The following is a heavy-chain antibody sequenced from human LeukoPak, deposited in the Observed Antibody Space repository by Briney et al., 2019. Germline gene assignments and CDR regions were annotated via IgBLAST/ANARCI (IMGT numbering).Heavy chain of an antibody. D-gene: IGHD2-2*01. V-gene: IGHV4-59*01. CDR3: ARGYCSSTSCYDY. Sequence: PSETLSLTCTVSGGSISSYYWSWIRQPPGKGLEWIGYIYYSGSTNYSPSLKSRVTISVGTSKNQFSLKLSSVTAADTAVYYCARGYCSSTSCYDYWGQGTLVTVSS. J-gene: IGHJ4*02. CDR1: GGSISSYY. CDR2: IYYSGST.